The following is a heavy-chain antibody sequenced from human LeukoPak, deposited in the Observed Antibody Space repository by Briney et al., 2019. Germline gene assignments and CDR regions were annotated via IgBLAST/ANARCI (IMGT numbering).Heavy chain of an antibody. CDR3: ARSSVIVPAAINWFDP. D-gene: IGHD2-2*01. CDR2: MNPKNGGT. J-gene: IGHJ5*02. CDR1: GYTFTDYY. V-gene: IGHV1-2*02. Sequence: ASVKVSCKASGYTFTDYYMHWVRQAPGQGLAWMGWMNPKNGGTNYAQKFQGRVIMTRDTSISTSYMQLSRLTSDDTAVYYCARSSVIVPAAINWFDPWGQGTLVTVSS.